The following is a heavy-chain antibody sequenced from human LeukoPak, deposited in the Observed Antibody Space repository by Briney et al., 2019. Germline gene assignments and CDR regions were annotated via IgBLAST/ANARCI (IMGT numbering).Heavy chain of an antibody. CDR2: INWNGGST. CDR1: GFTFDDYG. D-gene: IGHD1-7*01. Sequence: RAGGSLRLSCAASGFTFDDYGMSWVRQAPGKGLEWVSGINWNGGSTGYADSVKGRFTISRDNAKNSLYLQMNNLRAEDTALYYCARAPEDIYKWNYDAFDLWGQGTMVTVSS. V-gene: IGHV3-20*04. J-gene: IGHJ3*01. CDR3: ARAPEDIYKWNYDAFDL.